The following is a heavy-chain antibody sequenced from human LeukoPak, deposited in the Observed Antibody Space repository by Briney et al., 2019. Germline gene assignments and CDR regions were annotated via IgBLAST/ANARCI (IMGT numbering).Heavy chain of an antibody. CDR2: VYYSGTT. J-gene: IGHJ4*02. D-gene: IGHD6-13*01. Sequence: VKPSETLSLTCIVSGGSISSYYWNWIRQAPGKGLEWIGNVYYSGTTNYNTSLKSRVTISVDTSKNQFSLKLSSVTAADTAVYYCARSPYSRSIDYWGQGTLVTVSS. CDR1: GGSISSYY. V-gene: IGHV4-59*08. CDR3: ARSPYSRSIDY.